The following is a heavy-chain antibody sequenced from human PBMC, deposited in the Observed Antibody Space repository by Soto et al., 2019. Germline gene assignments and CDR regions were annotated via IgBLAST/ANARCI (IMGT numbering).Heavy chain of an antibody. Sequence: SETLSLTCTVSGGSMSSSGYYWVWIRQPPGKGLEWIGNIYYTGNTYYNPSLNSRVTMFVDTSKNQFSLKLTSVTAADTAVYYCARAYCSSTNCRWGELVHNWGQGTLVTVSS. J-gene: IGHJ4*02. V-gene: IGHV4-39*01. CDR2: IYYTGNT. D-gene: IGHD2-2*01. CDR1: GGSMSSSGYY. CDR3: ARAYCSSTNCRWGELVHN.